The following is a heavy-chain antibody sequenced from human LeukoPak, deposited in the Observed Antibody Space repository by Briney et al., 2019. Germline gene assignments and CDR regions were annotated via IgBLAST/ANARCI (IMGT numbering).Heavy chain of an antibody. D-gene: IGHD3-22*01. V-gene: IGHV3-11*04. CDR1: GFTFSDYY. CDR2: ISSSGSTI. Sequence: GGSLRLSCAASGFTFSDYYMSWIRQAPGKGLEWVSYISSSGSTIYYADSVKGRFTISRDNAKDSLYLQMNSLRAEDTAVYYCARDLGSYYYDSSGYYYEKGDFDYWGQGTLVTVSS. CDR3: ARDLGSYYYDSSGYYYEKGDFDY. J-gene: IGHJ4*02.